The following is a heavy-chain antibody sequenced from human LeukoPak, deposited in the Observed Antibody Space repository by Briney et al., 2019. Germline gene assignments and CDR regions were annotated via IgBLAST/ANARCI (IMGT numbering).Heavy chain of an antibody. CDR1: GGSISSGSYY. Sequence: SETLSLTCTVSGGSISSGSYYWSWIRQPAGKGLEWIGRIYTSGSTNYNPPLKSRVTISVDTPKNQFSLKLSSVTAADTAVYYCARESRLGELFLSYYYYYMDVWGKGTTVTVSS. J-gene: IGHJ6*03. D-gene: IGHD3-10*01. CDR3: ARESRLGELFLSYYYYYMDV. V-gene: IGHV4-61*02. CDR2: IYTSGST.